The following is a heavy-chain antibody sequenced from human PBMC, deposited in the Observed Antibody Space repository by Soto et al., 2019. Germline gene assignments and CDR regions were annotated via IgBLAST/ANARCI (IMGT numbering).Heavy chain of an antibody. D-gene: IGHD3-3*01. J-gene: IGHJ4*02. V-gene: IGHV4-59*01. CDR1: SGSISTYY. CDR2: IYYTGST. Sequence: LSLTCTVSSGSISTYYWSWIRQPPGKGLEWIGYIYYTGSTNYNPSLKTRVAISMDTSKNQFSLNLSSVTAADTAVYYCARDGSGYDFWGGPYFFDYWGPGTLVTVSS. CDR3: ARDGSGYDFWGGPYFFDY.